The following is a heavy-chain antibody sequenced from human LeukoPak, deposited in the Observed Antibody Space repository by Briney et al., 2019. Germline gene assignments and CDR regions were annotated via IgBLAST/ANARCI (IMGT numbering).Heavy chain of an antibody. J-gene: IGHJ4*02. CDR2: ISYDGSNK. V-gene: IGHV3-30*03. CDR1: GFTFSSYG. D-gene: IGHD1/OR15-1a*01. CDR3: ATSQENNFDY. Sequence: GRSLRLSCAASGFTFSSYGMHWVRQAPGKGLEWVAVISYDGSNKYYADSVKGRFTISRDNSKNTLYLQMNSLRAEDTALYYCATSQENNFDYWGQGTLVTVSS.